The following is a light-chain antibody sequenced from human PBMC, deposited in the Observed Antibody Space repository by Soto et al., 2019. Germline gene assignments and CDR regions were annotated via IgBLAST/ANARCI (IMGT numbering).Light chain of an antibody. CDR3: QQYNNWPAIT. CDR2: GAS. J-gene: IGKJ5*01. CDR1: QSVRSK. Sequence: EIVLTQSPATLSLSPGERATLSCRASQSVRSKLAWYQQKPGQAPRLLIYGASTRATGIPARFSGSGSGTEFTLTISSLQPEDFTVYYCQQYNNWPAITFGQGTRLEIK. V-gene: IGKV3D-15*01.